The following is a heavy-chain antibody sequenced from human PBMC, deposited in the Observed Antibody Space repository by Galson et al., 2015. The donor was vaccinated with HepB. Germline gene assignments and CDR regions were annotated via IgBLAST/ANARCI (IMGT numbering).Heavy chain of an antibody. CDR2: ISSSGSTI. D-gene: IGHD3-3*01. CDR1: GFTFSDYY. CDR3: ARDCFWSGYPPFDEHFDY. V-gene: IGHV3-11*01. J-gene: IGHJ4*02. Sequence: SLRLSCAASGFTFSDYYVSWLRKAPGKGLEWVSYISSSGSTIYYADSVKGRFTISRDNAKNSLYLQMNGLRAEDTAMYYCARDCFWSGYPPFDEHFDYWGQGTLVTVSS.